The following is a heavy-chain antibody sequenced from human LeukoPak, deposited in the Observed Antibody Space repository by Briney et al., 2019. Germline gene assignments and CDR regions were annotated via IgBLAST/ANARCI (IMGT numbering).Heavy chain of an antibody. V-gene: IGHV3-7*01. CDR3: ARLFGHVTTYDY. J-gene: IGHJ4*02. CDR1: GFIFSNSY. D-gene: IGHD4-11*01. Sequence: RSGGSLRLSCAASGFIFSNSYMSWVRQAPTKGLEWVATLWPDGSDIYYLDSVKGRFTISRDNAENSLYLHMNSLTVEDTAVYYCARLFGHVTTYDYWGQGTLVTVSS. CDR2: LWPDGSDI.